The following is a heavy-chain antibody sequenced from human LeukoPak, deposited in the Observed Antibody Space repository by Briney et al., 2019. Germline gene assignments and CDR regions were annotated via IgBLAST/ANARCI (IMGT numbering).Heavy chain of an antibody. V-gene: IGHV3-53*01. CDR2: IYSGGST. CDR1: GFTVSSNY. Sequence: PGGSLRLSCAASGFTVSSNYMSWVRQAPGKGLEWVSVIYSGGSTYYADSVKGRFTISRDNSKNTLYLQMNSLRAEDTAVYYCARRQRYCSSTSCYLDYWGQGTLVTVSS. D-gene: IGHD2-2*01. J-gene: IGHJ4*02. CDR3: ARRQRYCSSTSCYLDY.